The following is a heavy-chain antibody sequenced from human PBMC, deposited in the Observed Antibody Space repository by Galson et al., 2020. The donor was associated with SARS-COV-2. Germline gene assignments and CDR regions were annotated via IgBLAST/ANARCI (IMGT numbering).Heavy chain of an antibody. CDR2: IHHTGSA. D-gene: IGHD2-15*01. V-gene: IGHV4-31*02. CDR1: GAPIYSGGYY. CDR3: AREGYCTGGSFDGQVGY. J-gene: IGHJ4*02. Sequence: SETLSLTCPVSGAPIYSGGYYWSWIRQFQGEGLEWIGYIHHTGSAFYNPSLESRDTISVDRSKNQFSLNLKSVTAADTAVYYCAREGYCTGGSFDGQVGYWGQGTLVSVSS.